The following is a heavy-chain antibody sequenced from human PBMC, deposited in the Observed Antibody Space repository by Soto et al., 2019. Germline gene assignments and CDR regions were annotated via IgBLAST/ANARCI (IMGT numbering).Heavy chain of an antibody. Sequence: ASVKVSCKASGGTFNNYVINWVRRAPGQGLEWMAGIIPIFGTPNYAQKFQGRVTITADKSTSTAYMELNSLRSEDTAVYYCAGRCDGTNCLAHFDYWGQGTLVTVSS. CDR1: GGTFNNYV. J-gene: IGHJ4*02. CDR2: IIPIFGTP. V-gene: IGHV1-69*06. D-gene: IGHD2-2*01. CDR3: AGRCDGTNCLAHFDY.